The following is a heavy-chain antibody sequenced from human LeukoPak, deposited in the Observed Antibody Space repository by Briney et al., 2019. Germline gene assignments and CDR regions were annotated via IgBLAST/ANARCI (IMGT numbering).Heavy chain of an antibody. V-gene: IGHV4-59*01. CDR1: GGSISSYY. D-gene: IGHD3-10*01. J-gene: IGHJ4*02. CDR3: AREVRGVHDY. Sequence: SETLSPTCTVSGGSISSYYWSWIRQPPEKGLEWIGYIYYSGSTNYNPSLKSRVTISVDTSKNQFSLKLSSVTAADTAVYYCAREVRGVHDYWGQGTLVTVSS. CDR2: IYYSGST.